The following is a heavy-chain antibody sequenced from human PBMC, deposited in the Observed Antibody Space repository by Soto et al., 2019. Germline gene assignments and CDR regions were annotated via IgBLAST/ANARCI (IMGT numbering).Heavy chain of an antibody. D-gene: IGHD3-22*01. Sequence: GESLKISCKGSGYSFTSYWIGWVRQMPGKGLEWMGITYPGDSDTRYSPSFQGQVTISADKSTSNAYLQWSRLKASATAMSYCERLLLDEYYYDRRGYYLSDYYGQGHLVLISS. CDR1: GYSFTSYW. J-gene: IGHJ4*02. CDR3: ERLLLDEYYYDRRGYYLSDY. V-gene: IGHV5-51*01. CDR2: TYPGDSDT.